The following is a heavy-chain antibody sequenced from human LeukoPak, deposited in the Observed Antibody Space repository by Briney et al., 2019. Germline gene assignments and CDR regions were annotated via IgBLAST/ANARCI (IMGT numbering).Heavy chain of an antibody. V-gene: IGHV4-59*01. J-gene: IGHJ2*01. CDR3: ARGRIIGWYFDL. Sequence: SETLSLTCTVSGGSISSYYWSWIRQPAGKGLEWIGYIYYSGSTNYNPSLKSRVTISVDTSKNQFSLKLSSVTAADTAVYYCARGRIIGWYFDLWGRGTLVTVSS. D-gene: IGHD3-16*02. CDR2: IYYSGST. CDR1: GGSISSYY.